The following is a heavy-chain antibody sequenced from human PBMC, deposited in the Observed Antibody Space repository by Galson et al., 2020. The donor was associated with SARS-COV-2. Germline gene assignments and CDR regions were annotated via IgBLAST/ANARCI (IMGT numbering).Heavy chain of an antibody. V-gene: IGHV4-34*01. CDR1: GGSLSGYY. Sequence: SETLSLTCAVYGGSLSGYYWSWIRQPPGKGLEWIGEINHGGSSNYNPSLKSRLTISVDTSKNQFSLKLSSVTAADTAVYYCARGVGGRYYDSSRSYSTSDAFDIWGQETMVTVSS. D-gene: IGHD3-22*01. CDR3: ARGVGGRYYDSSRSYSTSDAFDI. CDR2: INHGGSS. J-gene: IGHJ3*02.